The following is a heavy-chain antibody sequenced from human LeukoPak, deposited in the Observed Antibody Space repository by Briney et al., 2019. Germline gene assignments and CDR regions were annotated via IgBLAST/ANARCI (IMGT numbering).Heavy chain of an antibody. D-gene: IGHD3-10*01. J-gene: IGHJ6*02. Sequence: ASVKVSCKVSGYTLTELSMHWVRQAPGKGLEWMGGFYPEDGETIYAQKFQGRVTMTEDTSTDTAYMELSSLRSEDTAVYYCATEGVRGVSYYYYGMDVWGQGTTVTVSS. V-gene: IGHV1-24*01. CDR1: GYTLTELS. CDR2: FYPEDGET. CDR3: ATEGVRGVSYYYYGMDV.